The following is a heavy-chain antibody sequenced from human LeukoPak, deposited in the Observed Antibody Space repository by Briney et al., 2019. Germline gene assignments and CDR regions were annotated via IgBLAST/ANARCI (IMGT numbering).Heavy chain of an antibody. Sequence: SETLSLTCTVSGGSISSSSYYWGWIRQPPGKGLEWIGSIYYSGSTYYNPSLKSRVTISVDTSKNQFSLKLSSVTAADTAVYYCASLGGYYYDSSGYYSPGYYYMDVWGKGTTVTVSS. J-gene: IGHJ6*03. D-gene: IGHD3-22*01. V-gene: IGHV4-39*07. CDR2: IYYSGST. CDR3: ASLGGYYYDSSGYYSPGYYYMDV. CDR1: GGSISSSSYY.